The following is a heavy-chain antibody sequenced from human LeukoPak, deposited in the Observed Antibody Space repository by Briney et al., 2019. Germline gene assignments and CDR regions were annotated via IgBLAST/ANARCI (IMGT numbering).Heavy chain of an antibody. CDR3: ARDGLEITGTTGFDY. J-gene: IGHJ4*02. CDR1: GYTFTGYY. CDR2: VNPNSGGT. D-gene: IGHD1-7*01. Sequence: ASVKVSCKASGYTFTGYYIQWVRQAPGQGLEWMGWVNPNSGGTKYAQKFQGRATMTRDTSISTAYMELSRLRSDDTAVYYCARDGLEITGTTGFDYWGQGTLVTVSS. V-gene: IGHV1-2*02.